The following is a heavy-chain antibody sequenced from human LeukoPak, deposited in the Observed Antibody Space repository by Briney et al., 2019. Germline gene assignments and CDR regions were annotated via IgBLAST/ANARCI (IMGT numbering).Heavy chain of an antibody. J-gene: IGHJ4*02. Sequence: SETLSLTCTVSGGSISSYYWSWIRQPPGKGLEWMGYIYYSGSTNYNPSLKSRVTISVDTSKNQFSLKLSSVTAADTAVYYCARIADILTGFDYWGQGTLVTVSS. CDR1: GGSISSYY. V-gene: IGHV4-59*08. CDR2: IYYSGST. D-gene: IGHD3-9*01. CDR3: ARIADILTGFDY.